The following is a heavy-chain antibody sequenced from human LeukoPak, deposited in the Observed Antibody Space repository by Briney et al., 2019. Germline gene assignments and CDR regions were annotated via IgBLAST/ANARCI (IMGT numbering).Heavy chain of an antibody. CDR2: ISSSSSYI. J-gene: IGHJ4*02. D-gene: IGHD5-24*01. Sequence: PGGSLRLSCAASGFTYSTYWMHWVRQAPGKGLEWVSSISSSSSYIYYADSVKGRFTISRDNAKNSLYLQMNSLRAEDTAVYYCASEDGYNLNYWGQGTLVTVSS. V-gene: IGHV3-21*01. CDR1: GFTYSTYW. CDR3: ASEDGYNLNY.